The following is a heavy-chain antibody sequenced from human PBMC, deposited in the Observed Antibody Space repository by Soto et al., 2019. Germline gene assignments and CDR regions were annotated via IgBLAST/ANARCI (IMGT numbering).Heavy chain of an antibody. CDR2: INSDGTST. J-gene: IGHJ4*02. CDR1: GFSFTHYW. V-gene: IGHV3-74*01. D-gene: IGHD3-22*01. CDR3: ARVATYFYESSGYDY. Sequence: EVQLVESGGGLVQPGGSLRLSCAASGFSFTHYWMHWVRQGPGKGLEWLSRINSDGTSTYYADSVKGSFTISRDNAKNTLYLQMNSLRDEDTAVYYCARVATYFYESSGYDYWGQGALVTVSS.